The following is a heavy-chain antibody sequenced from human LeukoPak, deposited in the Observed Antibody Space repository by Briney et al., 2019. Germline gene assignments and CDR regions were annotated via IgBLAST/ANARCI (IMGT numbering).Heavy chain of an antibody. J-gene: IGHJ6*03. CDR1: GGSIGGSISSFS. V-gene: IGHV4-4*07. Sequence: SETLSLTCTVSGGSIGGSISSFSWSWIRQPAGKGLEWIRRIYTSGSTNYNPSLKSRITMSVDTSKNQFSLKLTSVTAADTAVYFCARAASGDAIDYYGSGRRYYSYYMDVWGKGTTVSISS. CDR3: ARAASGDAIDYYGSGRRYYSYYMDV. D-gene: IGHD3-10*01. CDR2: IYTSGST.